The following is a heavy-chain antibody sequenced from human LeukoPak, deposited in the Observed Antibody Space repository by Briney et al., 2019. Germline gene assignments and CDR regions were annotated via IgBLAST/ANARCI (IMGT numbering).Heavy chain of an antibody. CDR3: AGDDDYGTY. V-gene: IGHV1-46*01. Sequence: ASVKVSCKASGYTFTIYYMHWVRQAPGQGLEWMGVINPSGGSTSYAQKFQGRVTMTRDTSTSTVNLELSSLRSEDTAVYYCAGDDDYGTYWGQGTLVTVSS. D-gene: IGHD4-17*01. CDR1: GYTFTIYY. J-gene: IGHJ4*02. CDR2: INPSGGST.